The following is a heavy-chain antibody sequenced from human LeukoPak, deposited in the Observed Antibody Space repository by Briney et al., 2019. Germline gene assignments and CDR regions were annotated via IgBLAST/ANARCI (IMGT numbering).Heavy chain of an antibody. D-gene: IGHD2-15*01. CDR3: ARHTVGGYNWFDP. J-gene: IGHJ5*02. V-gene: IGHV4-59*08. Sequence: SETLSLTYTVSGGSISSYYWSWIRQPPGKGLEWIGYIYYSGSTNYNPSLKSRVTISVDTDKNQFSLKLSSVTAADTAVYYCARHTVGGYNWFDPWGQGTLVTVSS. CDR2: IYYSGST. CDR1: GGSISSYY.